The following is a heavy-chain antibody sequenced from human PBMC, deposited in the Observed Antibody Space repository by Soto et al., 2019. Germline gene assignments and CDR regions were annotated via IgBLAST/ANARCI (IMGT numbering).Heavy chain of an antibody. J-gene: IGHJ4*02. CDR1: GDTFNFYS. CDR3: ASNYGSGYRAFDS. D-gene: IGHD3-10*01. V-gene: IGHV1-69*02. Sequence: QVQLVQSGAEVKSAGSSVKVSCKASGDTFNFYSINWVRQAPGLGLEWVGRVTPILSMSNYAQRLQGRVTITADKSTGTAYMELRILRSEDTAIYYWASNYGSGYRAFDSWGQGALVTVSS. CDR2: VTPILSMS.